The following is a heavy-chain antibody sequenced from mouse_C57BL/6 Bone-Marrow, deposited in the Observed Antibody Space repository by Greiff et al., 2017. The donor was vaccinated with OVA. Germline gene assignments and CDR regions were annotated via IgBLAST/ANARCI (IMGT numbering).Heavy chain of an antibody. V-gene: IGHV1-53*01. J-gene: IGHJ4*01. Sequence: QVQLKQPGTELVKPGASVKLSCKASGYTFTSYWMHWVKQRPGQGLEWIGNINPSNGGTNYNEKFKSKATLTVDKSSSTAYMQLSSLTSEDSAVYYCASPHYYGSSPYAMDYWGQGTSVTVSS. D-gene: IGHD1-1*01. CDR3: ASPHYYGSSPYAMDY. CDR1: GYTFTSYW. CDR2: INPSNGGT.